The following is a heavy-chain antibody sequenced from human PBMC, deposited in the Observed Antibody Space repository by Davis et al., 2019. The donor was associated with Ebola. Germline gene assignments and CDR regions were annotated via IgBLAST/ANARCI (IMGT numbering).Heavy chain of an antibody. V-gene: IGHV5-10-1*01. CDR3: ARESAGGYRLGTDY. Sequence: PGGSLRLSCKASEYRFTNYWITWVRQVPGKGLEWMGRIDPSDSKTKYSPSFEGHVTFSTDRSITTVYLQWSSLKASDTAVYYCARESAGGYRLGTDYWGQGTLVTVSP. D-gene: IGHD3-16*02. CDR2: IDPSDSKT. J-gene: IGHJ4*02. CDR1: EYRFTNYW.